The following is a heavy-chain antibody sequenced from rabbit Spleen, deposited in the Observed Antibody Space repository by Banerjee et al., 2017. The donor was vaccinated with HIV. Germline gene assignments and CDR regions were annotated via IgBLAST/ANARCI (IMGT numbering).Heavy chain of an antibody. D-gene: IGHD1-1*01. Sequence: QSLEESGGDLVKPEGSLTLTCKASGFSFSSDYDMCWVRQAPGKGLEWIACIYGGSSGTTYYASWAKGRFTISKTSSTTVTLQMTSLTAADTATYFCARDTSSSFSSYGMDLWGPGTLVTVS. V-gene: IGHV1S40*01. CDR3: ARDTSSSFSSYGMDL. CDR2: IYGGSSGTT. J-gene: IGHJ6*01. CDR1: GFSFSSDYD.